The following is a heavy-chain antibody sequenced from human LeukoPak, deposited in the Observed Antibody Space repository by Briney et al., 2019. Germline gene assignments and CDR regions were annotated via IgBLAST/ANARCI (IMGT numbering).Heavy chain of an antibody. V-gene: IGHV3-23*01. CDR1: GFIFRSYA. CDR3: AKLRGDYETTGYYSNYYYMDV. D-gene: IGHD3-22*01. J-gene: IGHJ6*03. Sequence: GGSLRLSCVASGFIFRSYAMSWVRQAPGKGLEWVSPISGSGGSTYYADSVKGRFTISRDNSKNTLYLQMNSLRAEDTAVYYCAKLRGDYETTGYYSNYYYMDVWGKGTTVTISS. CDR2: ISGSGGST.